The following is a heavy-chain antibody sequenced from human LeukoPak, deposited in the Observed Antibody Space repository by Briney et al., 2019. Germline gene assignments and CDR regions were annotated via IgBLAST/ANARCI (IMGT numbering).Heavy chain of an antibody. CDR2: ISSSSSYI. CDR1: GFTFSTYS. D-gene: IGHD3-22*01. CDR3: ARDLSPLPPYYYDSSGQAGFDY. J-gene: IGHJ4*02. Sequence: GGSLRLSCAASGFTFSTYSMNWVRQTPGKGLEWVSSISSSSSYIYYADSVKGRFTISRDNAKNSLYLQMNSLRAEDTAVYYCARDLSPLPPYYYDSSGQAGFDYWRQGTLVTVSS. V-gene: IGHV3-21*01.